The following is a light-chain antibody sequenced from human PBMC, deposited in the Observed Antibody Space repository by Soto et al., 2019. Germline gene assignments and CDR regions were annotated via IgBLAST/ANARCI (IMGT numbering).Light chain of an antibody. J-gene: IGLJ2*01. CDR1: NSDVGSYNR. CDR3: GSYSTSSTVVV. V-gene: IGLV2-18*02. Sequence: QSALTQPPSVSGSPGQSVTISCTGTNSDVGSYNRVSWYLQPPGTAPKLLIYEVTHRPSGVPDRFSGSKSGNTASLTISGLQAEDDAVYYCGSYSTSSTVVVFGGGTKLTVL. CDR2: EVT.